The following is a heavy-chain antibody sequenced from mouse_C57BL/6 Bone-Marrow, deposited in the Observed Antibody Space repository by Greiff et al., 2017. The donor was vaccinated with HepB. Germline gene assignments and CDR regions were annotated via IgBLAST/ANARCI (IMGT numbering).Heavy chain of an antibody. CDR1: GFNIKDYY. CDR3: ARHLFHWFAY. J-gene: IGHJ3*01. Sequence: VQLQQSGAELVKPGASVKLSCTASGFNIKDYYMHWVKQRTEQGLEWIGRIDPEDGETKYAPTFQGKATITADTSSNTAYLQLSSLTSEDTAVYYFARHLFHWFAYWGQGTLVTVSA. V-gene: IGHV14-2*01. CDR2: IDPEDGET.